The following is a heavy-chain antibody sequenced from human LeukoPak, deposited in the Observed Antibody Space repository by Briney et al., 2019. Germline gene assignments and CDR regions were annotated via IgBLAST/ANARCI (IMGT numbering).Heavy chain of an antibody. J-gene: IGHJ3*02. CDR3: ASGYDYVWGSYRYALGRAFDI. Sequence: SETLSLTCAVYGGSFSGYYWSWIRQPPGKGLEWIGEINHSGSTNYNPSLKSRVTISVDTSKNQFSLKLSSVTAADTAVYYCASGYDYVWGSYRYALGRAFDIWGQGTMVTVSS. CDR2: INHSGST. D-gene: IGHD3-16*02. V-gene: IGHV4-34*01. CDR1: GGSFSGYY.